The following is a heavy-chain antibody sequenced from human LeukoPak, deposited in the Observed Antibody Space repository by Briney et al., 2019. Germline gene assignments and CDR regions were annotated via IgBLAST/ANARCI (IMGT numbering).Heavy chain of an antibody. D-gene: IGHD6-13*01. CDR3: ARSPNAAAAGSGPGDY. J-gene: IGHJ4*02. CDR2: ISAYNGNT. Sequence: ASVKVSCKASGYTFTSYGISWVRQAPGQGLEWMGWISAYNGNTDYAQKLQGRVTMTTDTSTSTAYMELRSLRSDDTAVCYCARSPNAAAAGSGPGDYWGQGTLVTVSS. CDR1: GYTFTSYG. V-gene: IGHV1-18*01.